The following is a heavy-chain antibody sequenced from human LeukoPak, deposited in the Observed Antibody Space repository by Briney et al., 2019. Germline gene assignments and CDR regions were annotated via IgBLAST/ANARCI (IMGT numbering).Heavy chain of an antibody. CDR2: VHLDGRT. V-gene: IGHV4-4*02. Sequence: SETLSLTCGVSGGPVINTNWWTWVRQPPRKGLEWIGEVHLDGRTNYNPSVESRLTMSVDVSENQVSLKLTSVTAADTAVYYCAREGGFYRPLDYSGQGTLVTVSS. CDR3: AREGGFYRPLDY. CDR1: GGPVINTNW. J-gene: IGHJ4*02. D-gene: IGHD3-3*01.